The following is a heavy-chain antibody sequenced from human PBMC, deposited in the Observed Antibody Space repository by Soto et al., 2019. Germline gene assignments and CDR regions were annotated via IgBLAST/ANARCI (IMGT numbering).Heavy chain of an antibody. D-gene: IGHD2-2*01. CDR3: AKTTQCSSTTCYGGVEY. CDR2: IRGGGDNK. Sequence: GGSLRLSCAASGFSFSNYAMSWVRQAPGKGLEWVSTIRGGGDNKHYADSVKGRFTTSRDNSKNALYLQMNSLRAEDTAVYYCAKTTQCSSTTCYGGVEYWGQGTLVTVSS. CDR1: GFSFSNYA. V-gene: IGHV3-23*01. J-gene: IGHJ4*02.